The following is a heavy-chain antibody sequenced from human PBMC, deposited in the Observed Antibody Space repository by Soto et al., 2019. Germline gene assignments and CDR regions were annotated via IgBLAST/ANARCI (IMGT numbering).Heavy chain of an antibody. CDR2: ISHDGGAT. V-gene: IGHV3-30*18. CDR1: GFTFSTSG. CDR3: AKDWGSSGWYIWFDP. D-gene: IGHD6-13*01. Sequence: QVQLVESGGGVVQSGRSLRLSCAASGFTFSTSGMHWIRQAPGKGLEWVAMISHDGGATYYVDSVKGRFTISRDTDKNTLHLQMDSLRREDTATYYCAKDWGSSGWYIWFDPWGQGTLVTVSS. J-gene: IGHJ5*02.